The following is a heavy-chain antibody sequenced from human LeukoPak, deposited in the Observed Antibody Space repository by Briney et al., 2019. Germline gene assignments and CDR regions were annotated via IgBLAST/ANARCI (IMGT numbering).Heavy chain of an antibody. V-gene: IGHV1-69*04. Sequence: ASVKVSCKASGGTFSSYAISWVRQAPGQGLEWMGRIIPILGIANYAQKFQGRVTITADKSTSTAYMELSSLRSEDTAVYYCARSYYDSSGWPYDAFGIWGQGTMVTVSS. D-gene: IGHD3-22*01. J-gene: IGHJ3*02. CDR3: ARSYYDSSGWPYDAFGI. CDR2: IIPILGIA. CDR1: GGTFSSYA.